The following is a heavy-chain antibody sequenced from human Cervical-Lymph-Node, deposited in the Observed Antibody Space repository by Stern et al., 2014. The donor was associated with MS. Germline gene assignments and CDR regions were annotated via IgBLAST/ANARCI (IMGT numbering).Heavy chain of an antibody. V-gene: IGHV3-30-3*01. J-gene: IGHJ4*02. CDR3: ARDLGY. Sequence: VQLVESGGGVVQPGRSLRLSCAASGFTFSNFAMNWLRQSPDKGLQWLAAISTDGNATNYADSVKGRFTISRDNSKNTLYLEMNSLTTEDTAVFYCARDLGYWGQGTLVTVSS. CDR1: GFTFSNFA. CDR2: ISTDGNAT.